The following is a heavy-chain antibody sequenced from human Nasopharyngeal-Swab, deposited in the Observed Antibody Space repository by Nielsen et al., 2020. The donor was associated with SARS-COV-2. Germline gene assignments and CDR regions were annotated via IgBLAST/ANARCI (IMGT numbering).Heavy chain of an antibody. Sequence: ASVKVSCKVFGYSLSELSIHWVRQAPGKGLEWMEGFGPEDGETVYAQKFQGRVTMTEDTSTDTAYMELSSLKTKDTAVYYCGTDFGSPPGAVADYWGQGTLVTVSS. CDR1: GYSLSELS. CDR2: FGPEDGET. J-gene: IGHJ4*02. CDR3: GTDFGSPPGAVADY. D-gene: IGHD6-19*01. V-gene: IGHV1-24*01.